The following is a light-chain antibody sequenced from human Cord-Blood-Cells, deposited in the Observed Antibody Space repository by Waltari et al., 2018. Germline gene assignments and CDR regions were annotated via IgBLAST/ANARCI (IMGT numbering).Light chain of an antibody. V-gene: IGKV1-39*01. Sequence: DIQMTQSPSSLSASVGDRVTITCRASQSISSYLNWYQQKPGKAPKLLIYAASSLQSGVPSRFSGGGSGTDFTLTNSSLQPEEFATYYCQQSYSTPPWTFGQGTKVEIK. J-gene: IGKJ1*01. CDR1: QSISSY. CDR2: AAS. CDR3: QQSYSTPPWT.